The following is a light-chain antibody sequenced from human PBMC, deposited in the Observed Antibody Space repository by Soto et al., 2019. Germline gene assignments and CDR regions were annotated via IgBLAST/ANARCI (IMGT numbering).Light chain of an antibody. Sequence: TRSDVTLSVSPGDRATLSCRASQYIGSAVAWYQQRSGKAPRLLIFDASIRVPTTPARFSGSVSGTEFTLTISSLESEDFAVYFCQQYGDRPRTFGQGTKVDIK. CDR3: QQYGDRPRT. CDR2: DAS. J-gene: IGKJ1*01. CDR1: QYIGSA. V-gene: IGKV3-15*01.